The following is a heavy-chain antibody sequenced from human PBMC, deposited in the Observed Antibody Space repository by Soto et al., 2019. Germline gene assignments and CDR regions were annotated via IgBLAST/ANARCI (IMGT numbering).Heavy chain of an antibody. J-gene: IGHJ4*02. D-gene: IGHD3-10*01. CDR3: AKDGSDDASAEYYFDY. CDR2: ISGSGGST. V-gene: IGHV3-23*01. CDR1: GFTFSSYA. Sequence: EVQLLESGGGLVQPGGSPRLSCAASGFTFSSYAMSWVRQAPGKGLEWVSAISGSGGSTYYADSVKGRFTISRDNSKNTLYLQMNSLRAEDTAVYYCAKDGSDDASAEYYFDYWGQGTLVTVSS.